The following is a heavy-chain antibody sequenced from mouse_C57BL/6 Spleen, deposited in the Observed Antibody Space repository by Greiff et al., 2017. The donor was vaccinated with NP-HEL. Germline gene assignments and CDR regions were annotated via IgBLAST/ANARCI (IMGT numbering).Heavy chain of an antibody. V-gene: IGHV2-2*01. Sequence: VKVEESGPGLVQPSQSLSITCTVSGFSLTSYGVHWVRQSPGKGLEWLGVIWSGGSTDYNAAFISRLSISKDNSKSQVFFKMNSLQADDTAIYYCARNDAVVADFDYWGQGTTLTVSS. J-gene: IGHJ2*01. D-gene: IGHD1-1*01. CDR3: ARNDAVVADFDY. CDR2: IWSGGST. CDR1: GFSLTSYG.